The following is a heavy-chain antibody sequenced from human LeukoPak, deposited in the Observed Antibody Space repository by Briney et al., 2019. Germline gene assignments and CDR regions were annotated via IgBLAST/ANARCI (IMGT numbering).Heavy chain of an antibody. Sequence: GGSLRLSCAASGVTFSTYAIHWVRQAPGKGLEWVAVIWFDGSEQYYADSVKGRFIISRDNSNSTSNLQLNSLRAEDTAVYYCAREGDSRWAELSAWGQGTLVTVSS. CDR3: AREGDSRWAELSA. CDR2: IWFDGSEQ. V-gene: IGHV3-33*01. D-gene: IGHD3-16*02. CDR1: GVTFSTYA. J-gene: IGHJ1*01.